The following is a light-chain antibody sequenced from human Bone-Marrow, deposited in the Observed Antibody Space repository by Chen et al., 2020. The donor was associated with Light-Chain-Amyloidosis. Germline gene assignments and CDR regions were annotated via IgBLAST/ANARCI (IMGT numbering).Light chain of an antibody. Sequence: SYVLTQPSSVSVAPGQTATIACGGNNIGSTSVHWYQQAPGQAPLLVVDDDSDRPSGIPERLSGSNSGNTATLTIVRVEAGDEADYYCQVWDRSSDRPVFGGGTKLTVL. CDR3: QVWDRSSDRPV. J-gene: IGLJ3*02. CDR2: DDS. V-gene: IGLV3-21*02. CDR1: NIGSTS.